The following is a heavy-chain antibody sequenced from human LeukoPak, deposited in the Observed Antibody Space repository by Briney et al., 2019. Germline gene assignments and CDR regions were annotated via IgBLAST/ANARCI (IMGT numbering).Heavy chain of an antibody. CDR3: ARPYDSSGYGAFDI. J-gene: IGHJ3*02. CDR2: IYPGDSDT. CDR1: GYSFTSHW. Sequence: GESLKISCKISGYSFTSHWIGWVRQMPGKGLEWMGIIYPGDSDTRYSPSFQGQVTISADKSISTAYLQWSSLKASDTAMYYCARPYDSSGYGAFDIWGQGTMVTVSS. D-gene: IGHD3-22*01. V-gene: IGHV5-51*01.